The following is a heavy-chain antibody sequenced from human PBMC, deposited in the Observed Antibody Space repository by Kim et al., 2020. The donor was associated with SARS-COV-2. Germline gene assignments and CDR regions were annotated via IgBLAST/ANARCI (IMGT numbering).Heavy chain of an antibody. CDR1: GFTFSSYS. CDR2: ISSSSSTI. CDR3: AREGRRQQLGAEYFQH. D-gene: IGHD6-13*01. Sequence: GGSLRLSCAASGFTFSSYSMNWVRQAPGKGLEWVSYISSSSSTIYYADSVKGRFTVSRDNAKNSLYLQMNSLRDEDTAVYYCAREGRRQQLGAEYFQHWGQGTLVTVSS. V-gene: IGHV3-48*02. J-gene: IGHJ1*01.